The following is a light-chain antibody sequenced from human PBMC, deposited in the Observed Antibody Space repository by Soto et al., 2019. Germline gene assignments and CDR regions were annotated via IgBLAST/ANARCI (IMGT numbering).Light chain of an antibody. Sequence: DIQMTQSPSTLSASVGDRVTITCRASRSISVWLAWYQQKPGKAPKLLIFDASSLESGVPSRFSRSGSGTEFTLTISSLHPDDFATYFCQQYNTFSWTFGQGTKVEIK. CDR1: RSISVW. J-gene: IGKJ1*01. CDR2: DAS. CDR3: QQYNTFSWT. V-gene: IGKV1-5*01.